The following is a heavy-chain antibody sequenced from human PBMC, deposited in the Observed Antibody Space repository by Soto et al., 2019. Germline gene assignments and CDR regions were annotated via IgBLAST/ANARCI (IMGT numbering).Heavy chain of an antibody. V-gene: IGHV1-18*01. Sequence: QVRLGQPGTEVKKPGASVKVSCKASGYTFLHYGIGWVRQAPGQGLEGVGWIGAYKGDTDYAQKFQGRVNMTASTSTSTAFIELKSLRSDDTALYFCVRLGDSYGYRGSYYFDYWGQGTLVTVSS. D-gene: IGHD1-26*01. CDR2: IGAYKGDT. CDR1: GYTFLHYG. CDR3: VRLGDSYGYRGSYYFDY. J-gene: IGHJ4*02.